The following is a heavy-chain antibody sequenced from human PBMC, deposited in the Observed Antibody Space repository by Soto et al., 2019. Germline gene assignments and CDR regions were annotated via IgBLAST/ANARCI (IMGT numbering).Heavy chain of an antibody. CDR3: ARGLDSVVTRLDY. Sequence: GGSLRLSCAASGFTLSSYGMHWVRQAPCKGLEWVALIWYDGSNKYYADSVEGRFTISRDNSKNTLYLQMNSLRAEDTAVYYCARGLDSVVTRLDYWGQGT. D-gene: IGHD4-4*01. V-gene: IGHV3-33*01. CDR2: IWYDGSNK. CDR1: GFTLSSYG. J-gene: IGHJ4*02.